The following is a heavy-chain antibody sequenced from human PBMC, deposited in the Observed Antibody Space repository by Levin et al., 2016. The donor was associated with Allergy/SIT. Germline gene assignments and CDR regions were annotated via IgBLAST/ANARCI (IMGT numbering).Heavy chain of an antibody. J-gene: IGHJ4*02. D-gene: IGHD3-22*01. CDR3: ARWRGLAYYYDSSGYYGFDY. V-gene: IGHV3-7*01. CDR2: IKQDGSEK. Sequence: WIRQPPGKGLEWVANIKQDGSEKYYVDSVKGRFTISRDNAKNSLYLQMNSLRAEDTAVYYYARWRGLAYYYDSSGYYGFDYWGQGTLVTVSS.